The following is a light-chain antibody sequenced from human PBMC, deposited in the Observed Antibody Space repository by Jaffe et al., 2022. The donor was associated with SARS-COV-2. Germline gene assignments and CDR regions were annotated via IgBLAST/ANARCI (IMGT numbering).Light chain of an antibody. J-gene: IGKJ2*01. V-gene: IGKV1-5*03. Sequence: DIQMTQSPSTLSASVGDRVTITCRASQSIRSWLAWYQQKPGKAPKLLIYKASSLESGVPSRFSGSGSGTEFTLTISPLQPDDFATYYCQQYNSDLSTFGQGTKLEIK. CDR2: KAS. CDR1: QSIRSW. CDR3: QQYNSDLST.